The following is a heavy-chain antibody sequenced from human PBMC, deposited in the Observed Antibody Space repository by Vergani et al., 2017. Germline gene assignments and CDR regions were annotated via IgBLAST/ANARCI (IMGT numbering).Heavy chain of an antibody. V-gene: IGHV4-30-4*08. Sequence: QVQLQESGPGLVKPSQTLSLTCSVPGGPISRNDYSWTWIRQPPGKGLEWLGYIYYSGSTYYNPSLKSRLTMSVDTSKNQFSLELSSVTASDTAMYYCASKPTGTTWYSVKYYFDFWGQGTLVAVSS. D-gene: IGHD6-13*01. CDR3: ASKPTGTTWYSVKYYFDF. CDR1: GGPISRNDYS. J-gene: IGHJ4*02. CDR2: IYYSGST.